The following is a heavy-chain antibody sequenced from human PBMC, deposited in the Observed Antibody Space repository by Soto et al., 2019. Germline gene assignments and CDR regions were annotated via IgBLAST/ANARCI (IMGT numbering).Heavy chain of an antibody. J-gene: IGHJ5*02. CDR2: IYYSGST. V-gene: IGHV4-59*01. D-gene: IGHD3-10*01. Sequence: SETLSLTCTVSGGSISSYYWSWIRQPPGKGLEWIGYIYYSGSTNYNPSLKSRVTISVDTSKNQFSLKLSSVTAADTAVYYCARANYYGSGSYSYNWFDPWGQGTLVTVSS. CDR3: ARANYYGSGSYSYNWFDP. CDR1: GGSISSYY.